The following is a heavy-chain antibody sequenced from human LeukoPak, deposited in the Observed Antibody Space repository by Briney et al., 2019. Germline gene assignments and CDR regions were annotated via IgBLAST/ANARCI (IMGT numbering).Heavy chain of an antibody. D-gene: IGHD3-10*01. V-gene: IGHV4-34*01. Sequence: KPSETLSLTCAVYGGSFSGYYWSWIRQPPGKGLEWIGEINHSGSTNYNPSLKSRVTISVDTSKNQFSLKLSSVTAADTAVYYCARDRINFDYWGQGTLVTVSS. CDR2: INHSGST. J-gene: IGHJ4*02. CDR1: GGSFSGYY. CDR3: ARDRINFDY.